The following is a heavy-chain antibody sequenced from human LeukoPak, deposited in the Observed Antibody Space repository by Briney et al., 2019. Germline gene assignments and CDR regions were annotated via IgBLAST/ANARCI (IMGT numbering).Heavy chain of an antibody. CDR1: GYTFNGYY. D-gene: IGHD6-13*01. V-gene: IGHV1-18*04. Sequence: GASVKVSCKFSGYTFNGYYMHWVRQAPGQGLEWMGWINPNNGNTNYAQKLQGRVTMTTDTSTSTAYMELRSLRSDDTAVYYCARAKSYSSSWYYFDYWGQGTLVTVSS. CDR2: INPNNGNT. CDR3: ARAKSYSSSWYYFDY. J-gene: IGHJ4*02.